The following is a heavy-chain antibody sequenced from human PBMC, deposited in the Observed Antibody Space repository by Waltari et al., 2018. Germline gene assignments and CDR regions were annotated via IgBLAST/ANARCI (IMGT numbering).Heavy chain of an antibody. CDR1: GCSIRGHL. CDR3: ARACGDDCLWGFDP. D-gene: IGHD2-21*02. Sequence: QVQRVESGGGVVQVGRPLRHSGEACGCSIRGHLMHWVRQGPGKGLGGVVDVWFDGIDKYHSYPVHGRVTVSGDNFENTVYLQINGLRVDDTAVYYCARACGDDCLWGFDPWGPGTLVSVSA. J-gene: IGHJ5*02. CDR2: VWFDGIDK. V-gene: IGHV3-33*03.